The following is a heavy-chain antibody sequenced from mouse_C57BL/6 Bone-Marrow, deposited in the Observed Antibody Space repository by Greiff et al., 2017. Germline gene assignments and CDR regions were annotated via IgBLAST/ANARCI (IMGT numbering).Heavy chain of an antibody. V-gene: IGHV1-42*01. CDR2: INPSTGGT. D-gene: IGHD1-1*01. Sequence: VQLKESGPELVKPGASVKISCKASGYSFTGYYMNWVKQSPEKSLEWIGEINPSTGGTTYNQKFKAKATLTVDKSSSTAYMQLKSLTSEDSAVYYCARCDYGDYFDYWGQGTTLTVSS. CDR3: ARCDYGDYFDY. CDR1: GYSFTGYY. J-gene: IGHJ2*01.